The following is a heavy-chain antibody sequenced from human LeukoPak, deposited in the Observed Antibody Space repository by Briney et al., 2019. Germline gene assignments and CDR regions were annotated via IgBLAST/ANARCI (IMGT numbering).Heavy chain of an antibody. CDR2: IGTLDDT. J-gene: IGHJ4*02. D-gene: IGHD3-22*01. Sequence: PGGSLRLSCAASGFTFSNSDMHWVRHATGKRLEWVSAIGTLDDTYYSGSVKGRFTISRDNAKNSLYLQMNSLRAEDTAVYYCARDQTTLTYYYDSSGYYINLPFDYWGQGTLVTVSS. V-gene: IGHV3-13*01. CDR3: ARDQTTLTYYYDSSGYYINLPFDY. CDR1: GFTFSNSD.